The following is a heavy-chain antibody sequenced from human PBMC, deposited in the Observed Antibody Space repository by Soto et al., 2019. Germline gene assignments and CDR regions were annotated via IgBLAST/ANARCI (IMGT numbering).Heavy chain of an antibody. CDR1: GYTFTSYC. Sequence: ASVKVSCKASGYTFTSYCISWVRQAPGQGLEWMGWISAYNGNTNYAQKLQGRVTMTTDTSTSTAYMELRSLRSDDTAVYYCARDRGYYGSGSPDYWGQGTQVTVSS. CDR3: ARDRGYYGSGSPDY. CDR2: ISAYNGNT. V-gene: IGHV1-18*01. J-gene: IGHJ4*02. D-gene: IGHD3-10*01.